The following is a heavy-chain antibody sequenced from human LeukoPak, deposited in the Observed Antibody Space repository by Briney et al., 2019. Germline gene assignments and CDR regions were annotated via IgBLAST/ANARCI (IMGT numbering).Heavy chain of an antibody. D-gene: IGHD2-21*02. CDR1: GFTFSDYY. Sequence: GGSLRLSCEASGFTFSDYYMSWIRQAPGKGLEWVSYISSTGDTIYYGDSVKGRFTISRDNAKKSLYLQMNSLRAEDTAIYYCAKNGGDSYGTGHFDYWGQGTLVTVSS. CDR2: ISSTGDTI. V-gene: IGHV3-11*01. CDR3: AKNGGDSYGTGHFDY. J-gene: IGHJ4*02.